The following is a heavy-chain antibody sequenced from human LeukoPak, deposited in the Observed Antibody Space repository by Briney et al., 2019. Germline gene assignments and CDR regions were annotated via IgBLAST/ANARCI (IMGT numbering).Heavy chain of an antibody. D-gene: IGHD6-19*01. CDR2: IYHSGST. J-gene: IGHJ4*02. CDR1: GGSISSSNW. Sequence: KPSGTLSLTCAVVGGSISSSNWWSWVRQPPGKGLEWIGEIYHSGSTNYNPSLKSRVTISVDKSKNQFSLKLSSVTAADTAVYYCARDPAAVAGTEEASDYWGQGTLVTVSS. CDR3: ARDPAAVAGTEEASDY. V-gene: IGHV4-4*02.